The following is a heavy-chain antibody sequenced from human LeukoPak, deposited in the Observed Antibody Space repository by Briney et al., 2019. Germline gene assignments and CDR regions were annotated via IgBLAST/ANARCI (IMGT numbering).Heavy chain of an antibody. CDR2: INPSGGST. Sequence: ASVKVSCKASGYTFTSYYMHWVRQAPGQGLEWMGIINPSGGSTSYAQKFQGRVTMTRDMSTSTVYIELSSLRSEDTAVYYCARGLTMTPDDYWGQGTLVTVSS. V-gene: IGHV1-46*01. CDR3: ARGLTMTPDDY. D-gene: IGHD3-22*01. J-gene: IGHJ4*02. CDR1: GYTFTSYY.